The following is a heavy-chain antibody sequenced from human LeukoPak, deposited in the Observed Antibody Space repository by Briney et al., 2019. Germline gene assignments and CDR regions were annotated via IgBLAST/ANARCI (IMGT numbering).Heavy chain of an antibody. V-gene: IGHV3-9*01. CDR2: ISWNSGSI. D-gene: IGHD3-3*01. CDR3: AKDPGYDFWSAYYTDY. J-gene: IGHJ4*02. CDR1: GFTFDYYA. Sequence: GRSLRLSCAASGFTFDYYAMHWVRQAPGKGLEWVSGISWNSGSIGYADSVKGRFTISRDNSKNTLYLQMNSLRAEDTALYYCAKDPGYDFWSAYYTDYWGQGALVTVSS.